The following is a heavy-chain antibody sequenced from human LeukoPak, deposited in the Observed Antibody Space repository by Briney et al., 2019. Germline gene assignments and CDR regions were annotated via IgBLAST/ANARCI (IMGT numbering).Heavy chain of an antibody. J-gene: IGHJ4*02. CDR3: ANHRAPGGDY. CDR1: GFTFSDYA. Sequence: PGGSLRLSCAASGFTFSDYALGWVRQAPGRGLEWVATLSGSGAGTYYSDSVQGRFTISRDNSKNTLYLQLNSLRAEDTAVYYCANHRAPGGDYWGQGTLVTVSS. CDR2: LSGSGAGT. V-gene: IGHV3-23*01. D-gene: IGHD4-23*01.